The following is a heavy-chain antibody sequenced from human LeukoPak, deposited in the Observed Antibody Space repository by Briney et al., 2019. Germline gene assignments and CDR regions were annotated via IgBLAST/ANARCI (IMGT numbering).Heavy chain of an antibody. V-gene: IGHV3-33*01. Sequence: GGSLRLSRAASGFTFSSYGMHWVRQAPGKGLEWVAVIWYDGSNKYYADSVRGRFTISRDISSNTLYLEMSSLRAEDTARYYCARAPPYYYDSRGYHYERGNYHYGMDVWGQGTTVIVS. CDR3: ARAPPYYYDSRGYHYERGNYHYGMDV. J-gene: IGHJ6*02. D-gene: IGHD3-22*01. CDR2: IWYDGSNK. CDR1: GFTFSSYG.